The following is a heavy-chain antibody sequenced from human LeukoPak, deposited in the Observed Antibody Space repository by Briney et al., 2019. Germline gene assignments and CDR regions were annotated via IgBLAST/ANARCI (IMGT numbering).Heavy chain of an antibody. D-gene: IGHD3-10*01. CDR1: GGSISSGDYY. CDR2: IYYSGST. J-gene: IGHJ6*02. Sequence: SETLSLTCTVSGGSISSGDYYWSWIRQPPGKGLEWIGYIYYSGSTYYNPSLKSRVTISVDTSKNQFSLKLGSVTAADTAVYYCAREQLMVRGVISGMDVWGQGTTVTVSS. V-gene: IGHV4-30-4*08. CDR3: AREQLMVRGVISGMDV.